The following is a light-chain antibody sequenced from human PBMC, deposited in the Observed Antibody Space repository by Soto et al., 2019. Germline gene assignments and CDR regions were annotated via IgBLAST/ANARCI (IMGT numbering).Light chain of an antibody. CDR2: GIS. CDR3: QQYHTWPIT. CDR1: QSVTSSD. J-gene: IGKJ4*01. Sequence: EVVLTQSPGTLSLSPGERATLSCRASQSVTSSDLAWYQQKPGQAPRLRIYGISTRATGIPARFSGSGSGTEFTLTISSLQSEDCAIYYCQQYHTWPITFGGGTKVDIK. V-gene: IGKV3-15*01.